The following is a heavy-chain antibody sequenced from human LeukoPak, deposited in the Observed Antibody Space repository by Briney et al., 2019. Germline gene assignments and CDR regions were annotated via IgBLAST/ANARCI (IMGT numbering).Heavy chain of an antibody. Sequence: PGGSLRLSCAASGFTFSSYAMHWVRRAPGKGLEWVALISYDGSNKYYADSVKARFIISRDNSKNTLYLQMTSLRVHDTALYYCAKRPPGSGLDYWGQGTLVTVSS. CDR3: AKRPPGSGLDY. D-gene: IGHD3-10*01. CDR2: ISYDGSNK. V-gene: IGHV3-30*04. CDR1: GFTFSSYA. J-gene: IGHJ4*02.